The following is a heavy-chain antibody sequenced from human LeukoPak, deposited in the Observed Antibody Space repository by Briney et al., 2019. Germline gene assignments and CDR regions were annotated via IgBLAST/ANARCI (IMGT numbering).Heavy chain of an antibody. CDR1: GYTLTELS. D-gene: IGHD6-13*01. CDR2: FDPEDGET. CDR3: ATDPRQQLVVPEFDY. Sequence: GASVKVSCKVSGYTLTELSMHWVRQAPGKGLEWMGGFDPEDGETTYAQKFQGRVTMTEDTSTDTAYMELSSLRSEDTAVYYCATDPRQQLVVPEFDYWGQGALVTVSS. V-gene: IGHV1-24*01. J-gene: IGHJ4*02.